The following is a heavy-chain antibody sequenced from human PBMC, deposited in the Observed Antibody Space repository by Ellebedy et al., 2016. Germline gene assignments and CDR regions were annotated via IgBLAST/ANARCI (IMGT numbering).Heavy chain of an antibody. CDR1: GYSFPSYG. V-gene: IGHV1-8*01. CDR3: ARGKMTIKAFDI. J-gene: IGHJ3*02. D-gene: IGHD4/OR15-4a*01. Sequence: ASVKVSCKASGYSFPSYGITWVRQAPGQGLEWMGWMNPNRGSAGYAQNFQGRVTMTRNTSISTAYMELSSLRSEDTAVYYCARGKMTIKAFDIWGQGTMVTVSS. CDR2: MNPNRGSA.